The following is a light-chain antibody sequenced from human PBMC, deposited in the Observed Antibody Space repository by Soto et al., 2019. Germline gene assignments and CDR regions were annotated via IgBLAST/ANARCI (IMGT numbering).Light chain of an antibody. J-gene: IGLJ2*01. CDR2: DVS. CDR1: SSDVGGYNY. CDR3: CSYAGSDTLI. V-gene: IGLV2-11*01. Sequence: QSALTQPRSVSGSPGQSVTISCTGTSSDVGGYNYVSWYQKDPGKAPKLMIYDVSKRPSGVPDRFSGSKSGNTASLTISGLQAEDEADYYCCSYAGSDTLIFGGGTKLTVL.